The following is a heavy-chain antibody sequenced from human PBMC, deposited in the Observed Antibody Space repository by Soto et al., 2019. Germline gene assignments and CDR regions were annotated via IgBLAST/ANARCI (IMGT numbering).Heavy chain of an antibody. V-gene: IGHV3-7*03. Sequence: EVRLVESGGGLVQPGGSLRLSCAASGFTFSTYWMNWVRQAPGMGLEWLAIRKKDGSQTYYVDSVKGRFTISRDNVKNSFFLQMNSLRADDTAVYYCVGGAGWESEYWGQGTLVTVSS. J-gene: IGHJ4*02. CDR1: GFTFSTYW. CDR3: VGGAGWESEY. CDR2: RKKDGSQT. D-gene: IGHD1-26*01.